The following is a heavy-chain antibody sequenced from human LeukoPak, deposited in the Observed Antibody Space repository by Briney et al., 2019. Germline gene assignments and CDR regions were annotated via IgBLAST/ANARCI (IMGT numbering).Heavy chain of an antibody. CDR2: ISSSGSTI. V-gene: IGHV3-48*03. CDR1: GFTFSSYE. J-gene: IGHJ4*02. CDR3: ARGHYVTSGDSYIPNSFDY. D-gene: IGHD3-22*01. Sequence: GSLRLSCAASGFTFSSYEMNWVRQAPGKGLEWVSYISSSGSTIYYADSVKGRFTISRDNAKNSLYLQMNSLRAEDTAVYYCARGHYVTSGDSYIPNSFDYWGQGTLVTVSS.